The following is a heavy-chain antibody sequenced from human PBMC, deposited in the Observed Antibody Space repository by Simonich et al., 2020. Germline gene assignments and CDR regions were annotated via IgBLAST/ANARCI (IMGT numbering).Heavy chain of an antibody. Sequence: QVQLVESGGGVVQPGRSLRLSCAASGFTFSSYAMHWVRQAPGKGLVGGAGISYDGSNKYYADSVKGRFTISRDNSKNTLYLQMNSLRAEDTAVYYCARDRNWGWFDPWGQGTLVTVSS. J-gene: IGHJ5*02. CDR1: GFTFSSYA. D-gene: IGHD7-27*01. CDR2: ISYDGSNK. CDR3: ARDRNWGWFDP. V-gene: IGHV3-30*07.